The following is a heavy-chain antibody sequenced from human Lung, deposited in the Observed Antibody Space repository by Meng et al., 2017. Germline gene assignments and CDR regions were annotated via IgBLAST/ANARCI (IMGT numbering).Heavy chain of an antibody. CDR1: GGSFRYSY. D-gene: IGHD4-11*01. V-gene: IGHV4-34*01. Sequence: VQLQQWGAGLLKPSETLSLTCFVSGGSFRYSYWSWIRQPPGKGLEWIGEINHSGSTNYNPSLESRATISVDTSQNNLSLKLSSVTAADSAVYYCARGPTTMAHDFDYWGQGTLVTVSS. CDR2: INHSGST. J-gene: IGHJ4*02. CDR3: ARGPTTMAHDFDY.